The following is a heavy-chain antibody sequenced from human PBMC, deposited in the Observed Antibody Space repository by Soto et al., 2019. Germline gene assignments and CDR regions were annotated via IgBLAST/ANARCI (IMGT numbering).Heavy chain of an antibody. V-gene: IGHV3-7*01. J-gene: IGHJ4*02. CDR3: NRDRNWEAL. D-gene: IGHD7-27*01. Sequence: GGSLRLSCAASGFSFSNVWMTWVRQAPGKGLECLACINPDGSEKYYVGSVKGRFTVSRDNARNSLYLQMNSLRADDTAVYYCNRDRNWEALWGQGTLV. CDR2: INPDGSEK. CDR1: GFSFSNVW.